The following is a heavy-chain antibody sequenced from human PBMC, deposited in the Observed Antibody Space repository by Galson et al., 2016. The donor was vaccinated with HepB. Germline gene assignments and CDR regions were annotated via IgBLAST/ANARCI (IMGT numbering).Heavy chain of an antibody. D-gene: IGHD3-10*01. Sequence: QSGAEVKKPGESLKISCKGSGYSFSTYWIAWVRQMPGKGLEWMGIVYPIDSDIRYNPSFQGQVTISADKSISTAYLQWSSLTASDAAMYYCARLGGASQYYYYSLDVWGQGTTVTVSS. J-gene: IGHJ6*02. CDR2: VYPIDSDI. CDR1: GYSFSTYW. CDR3: ARLGGASQYYYYSLDV. V-gene: IGHV5-51*01.